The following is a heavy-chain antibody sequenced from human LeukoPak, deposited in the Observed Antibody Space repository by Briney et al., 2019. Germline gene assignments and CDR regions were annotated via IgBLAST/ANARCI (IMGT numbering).Heavy chain of an antibody. CDR3: ARDSCSSTSCRKKFDY. Sequence: SETLSLTCTVSGGSISSSNYYWRWIRQPPGKGLEWIGSIYYSGSTYYNPSLKSRVTISVDTSKNQFSLKLSSVTAADTAVYYCARDSCSSTSCRKKFDYWGQGTLVTVSS. CDR1: GGSISSSNYY. D-gene: IGHD2-2*01. J-gene: IGHJ4*02. V-gene: IGHV4-39*07. CDR2: IYYSGST.